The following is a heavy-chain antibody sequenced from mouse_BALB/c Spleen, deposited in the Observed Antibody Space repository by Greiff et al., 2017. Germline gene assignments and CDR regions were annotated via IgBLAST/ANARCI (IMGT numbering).Heavy chain of an antibody. D-gene: IGHD3-1*01. CDR2: ISSGSSTI. CDR1: GFTFSSFG. Sequence: EVQLVESGGGLVQPGGSRKLSCAASGFTFSSFGMHWVRQAPEKGLEWVAYISSGSSTIYYADTVKGRFTISRDNPKNTLFLQMTSLRSEDTAMYYCARSGLRLYYAMDYWGQGTSVTVSS. CDR3: ARSGLRLYYAMDY. J-gene: IGHJ4*01. V-gene: IGHV5-17*02.